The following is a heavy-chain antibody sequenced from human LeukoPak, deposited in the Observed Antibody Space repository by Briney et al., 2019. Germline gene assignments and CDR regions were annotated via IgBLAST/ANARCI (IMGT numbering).Heavy chain of an antibody. CDR1: GGSISTYY. J-gene: IGHJ4*02. CDR3: ARDAGAAAAFYYFDF. CDR2: IHYTGST. Sequence: PSETLSLTCTVSGGSISTYYWTWIRQPPGKGLEWIGYIHYTGSTNYNPSLKSRVTTSVDTSKNQFSLKLSSVTAADTAVYYCARDAGAAAAFYYFDFWGQGTLVTVSS. V-gene: IGHV4-59*12. D-gene: IGHD6-13*01.